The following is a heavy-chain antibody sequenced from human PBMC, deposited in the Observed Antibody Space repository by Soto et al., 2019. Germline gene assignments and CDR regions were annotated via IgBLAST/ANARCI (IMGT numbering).Heavy chain of an antibody. CDR2: LYYSGST. CDR3: ARATDYTQIASYHYGLDV. CDR1: GGSVTSYY. Sequence: SETLSLTCTVSGGSVTSYYWSWIRQPPGKGLEWIGYLYYSGSTSYNPSLKSRVTMSVDMSKNQFSLTLTSVTAADTAVYYCARATDYTQIASYHYGLDVWGQGTTVTVSS. V-gene: IGHV4-59*02. J-gene: IGHJ6*02. D-gene: IGHD4-4*01.